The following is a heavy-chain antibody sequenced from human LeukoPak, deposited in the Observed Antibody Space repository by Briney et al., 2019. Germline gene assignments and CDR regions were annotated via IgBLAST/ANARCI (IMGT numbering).Heavy chain of an antibody. V-gene: IGHV3-53*01. CDR2: IYSGGST. D-gene: IGHD2-21*02. Sequence: PGGSLRLSCAASGFTVSSNYMSWVRQAPGKGLEWVSVIYSGGSTYYADSVKGRFTISRDNSKNTLHLQMNSLRAEDTAVYYCAKRGGLPPLDYYYYYMDVWGKGTTVTVSS. J-gene: IGHJ6*03. CDR1: GFTVSSNY. CDR3: AKRGGLPPLDYYYYYMDV.